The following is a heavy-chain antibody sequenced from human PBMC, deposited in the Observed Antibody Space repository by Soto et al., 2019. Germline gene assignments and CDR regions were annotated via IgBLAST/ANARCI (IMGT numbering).Heavy chain of an antibody. CDR3: AREISPPSFNVYNSAMGV. V-gene: IGHV3-11*01. CDR2: ISRSGNTI. Sequence: PGGSLRLSCAASGFTFGDFYMNWIRQAPGKGLEWIAFISRSGNTIHYAESVRGRFAISKDDAKMSLYLQMNTLRVDDSAIYYCAREISPPSFNVYNSAMGVWGPGTTVTVSS. D-gene: IGHD3-10*01. J-gene: IGHJ6*02. CDR1: GFTFGDFY.